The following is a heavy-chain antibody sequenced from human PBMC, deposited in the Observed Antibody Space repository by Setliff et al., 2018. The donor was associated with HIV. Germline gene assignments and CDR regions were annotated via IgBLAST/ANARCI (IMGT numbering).Heavy chain of an antibody. CDR1: GGSISSFF. Sequence: PSETLSLTCTVPGGSISSFFWSWIRQPPGKGLEWIGHISYSGSTNYNPSLKSRVTISVDTSKNQFSLKLTSVTAADTAVYYCARRRSPPSGFYSKYYMDVWGKGTTVTVSS. CDR3: ARRRSPPSGFYSKYYMDV. V-gene: IGHV4-59*08. D-gene: IGHD3-22*01. CDR2: ISYSGST. J-gene: IGHJ6*03.